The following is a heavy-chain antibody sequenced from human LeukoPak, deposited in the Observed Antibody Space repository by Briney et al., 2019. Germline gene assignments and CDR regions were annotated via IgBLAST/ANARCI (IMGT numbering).Heavy chain of an antibody. J-gene: IGHJ4*02. CDR3: ARETGYYFDS. CDR1: GGSISSSISNYY. V-gene: IGHV4-61*01. Sequence: SETLSLTCTVSGGSISSSISNYYWSWIRQPPGKGLEWIGYIYYSGSTNYNPSLKSRVTISVDTSKNQFSLKLSSVTAADTAVYYCARETGYYFDSWGQGTLVTVSS. D-gene: IGHD1-1*01. CDR2: IYYSGST.